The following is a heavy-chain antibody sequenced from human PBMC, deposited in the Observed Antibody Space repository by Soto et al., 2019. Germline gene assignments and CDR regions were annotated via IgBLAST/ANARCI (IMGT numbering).Heavy chain of an antibody. Sequence: PGGSLRLSCAASGFTFSTYSMNWVRQAPGKGLEWVSSISTSRNYIYYAGSVKDRFTISRDNAKNSLYLQMNSLRAEDTAVYYCSTWSRYYGMDVWGQGTTVTVSS. CDR3: STWSRYYGMDV. D-gene: IGHD6-13*01. CDR1: GFTFSTYS. CDR2: ISTSRNYI. V-gene: IGHV3-21*01. J-gene: IGHJ6*02.